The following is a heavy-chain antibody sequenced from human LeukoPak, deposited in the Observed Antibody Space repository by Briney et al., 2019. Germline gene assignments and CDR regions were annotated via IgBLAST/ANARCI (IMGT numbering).Heavy chain of an antibody. CDR3: ARDSFRGLDY. V-gene: IGHV3-7*01. Sequence: PGGSLRLSWAPSGFTLSSYWMSWVRQASGKGLEWVANIKQDGSEKYYVDSVEGRFTISRDNAKNSLYLQMNSLRAEDTAVYYCARDSFRGLDYWGQGTLVTVSS. D-gene: IGHD3-16*01. J-gene: IGHJ4*02. CDR1: GFTLSSYW. CDR2: IKQDGSEK.